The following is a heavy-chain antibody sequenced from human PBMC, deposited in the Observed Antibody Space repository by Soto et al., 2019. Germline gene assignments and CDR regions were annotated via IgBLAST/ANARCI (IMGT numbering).Heavy chain of an antibody. CDR2: IKQDGSEK. J-gene: IGHJ5*02. CDR1: GFTFSSYW. V-gene: IGHV3-7*05. CDR3: ARWGTYYYGSGSYLYWFDP. D-gene: IGHD3-10*01. Sequence: EVQLVESGGGLVQPGGSLRLSCAASGFTFSSYWMSWVRQAPGKGLEWVANIKQDGSEKYYVDSVKGRFTISRDNAKNSLYLQMNSLRADDTAVYYCARWGTYYYGSGSYLYWFDPWGQGTLVTVSS.